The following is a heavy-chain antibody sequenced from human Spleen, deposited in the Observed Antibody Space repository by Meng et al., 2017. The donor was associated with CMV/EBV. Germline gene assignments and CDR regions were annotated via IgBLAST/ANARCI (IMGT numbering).Heavy chain of an antibody. J-gene: IGHJ3*02. D-gene: IGHD2-2*01. CDR3: AKGDDVVAAARGTTCHI. Sequence: GGSLRLSCAASGFTFSSYWMSWVRQAPGKGLEWVANIKQDGSEKYYVDSVKGRFTISRDNAKNSLYLQMNSLRADDTAVYYCAKGDDVVAAARGTTCHIWGQGTMVTVSS. V-gene: IGHV3-7*03. CDR1: GFTFSSYW. CDR2: IKQDGSEK.